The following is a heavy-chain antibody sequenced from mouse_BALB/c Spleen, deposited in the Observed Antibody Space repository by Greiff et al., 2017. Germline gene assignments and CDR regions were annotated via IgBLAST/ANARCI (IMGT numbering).Heavy chain of an antibody. D-gene: IGHD2-1*01. CDR1: GYTFTSYW. CDR2: INPSNGRT. V-gene: IGHV1S81*02. Sequence: VQLQQSGAELVKPGASVKLSCKASGYTFTSYWMHWVKQRPGQGLEWIGEINPSNGRTNYNEKFKSKATLTVDKSSSTAYMQLSSLTSEDSAVYYCARLGGNYDYWGQGTTLTVSS. J-gene: IGHJ2*01. CDR3: ARLGGNYDY.